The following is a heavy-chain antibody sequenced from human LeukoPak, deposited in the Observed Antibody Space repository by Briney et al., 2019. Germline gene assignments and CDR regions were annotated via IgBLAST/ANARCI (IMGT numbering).Heavy chain of an antibody. J-gene: IGHJ5*02. CDR1: GGSISSHY. CDR2: IYYSGST. D-gene: IGHD5-12*01. Sequence: SETLSLTCTVSGGSISSHYWSWIRQPPGKGLEWIGYIYYSGSTNYNPSLKSRVTISVDTSKNQFSLKLSSVTAADTAVYYCARANIVATITNWFDPWGQGTLVTVSS. V-gene: IGHV4-59*11. CDR3: ARANIVATITNWFDP.